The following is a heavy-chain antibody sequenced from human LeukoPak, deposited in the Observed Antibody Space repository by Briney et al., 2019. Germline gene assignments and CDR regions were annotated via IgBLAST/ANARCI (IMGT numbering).Heavy chain of an antibody. D-gene: IGHD3-3*01. CDR1: GFTFSSYA. CDR3: ARRAGPPLRFLEWFNYYYGMDV. Sequence: PGGSLRLSCAASGFTFSSYAMSWVRQAAGKGLEWVSAISGSGGNTYYADSVKGRFTISRDNAKNSLYLQMNSLRAEDTAVYYCARRAGPPLRFLEWFNYYYGMDVWGQGTTVTVSS. V-gene: IGHV3-23*01. J-gene: IGHJ6*02. CDR2: ISGSGGNT.